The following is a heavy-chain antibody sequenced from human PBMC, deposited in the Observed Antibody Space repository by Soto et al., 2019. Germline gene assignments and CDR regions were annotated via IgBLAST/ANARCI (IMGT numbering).Heavy chain of an antibody. J-gene: IGHJ5*02. D-gene: IGHD1-26*01. CDR1: GGSISSGDYY. CDR3: AREGEGATTRVNWFDP. V-gene: IGHV4-30-4*01. CDR2: IYYSGST. Sequence: QVQLQESGPGLVKPSQTLSLTCTVSGGSISSGDYYWSWIRQPPGKGLEWIGYIYYSGSTYHNPSLKSRVTITVDTSKNQFSLKLSSVTAADTAVYYCAREGEGATTRVNWFDPWGQGTLVTVSS.